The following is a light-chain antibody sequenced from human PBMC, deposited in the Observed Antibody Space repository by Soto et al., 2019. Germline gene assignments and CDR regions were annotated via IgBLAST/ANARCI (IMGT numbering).Light chain of an antibody. Sequence: QSALTQPASVSGSPGQSITISCTGTSSDVGDYDYVSWYQQHPGKAPKLMIYEVNNRPSGVSNRFSGSKSGNTASLTISGLQAEDEADYHCSSYRSSSTRWVFGGGTKLTV. CDR2: EVN. CDR1: SSDVGDYDY. CDR3: SSYRSSSTRWV. J-gene: IGLJ3*02. V-gene: IGLV2-14*01.